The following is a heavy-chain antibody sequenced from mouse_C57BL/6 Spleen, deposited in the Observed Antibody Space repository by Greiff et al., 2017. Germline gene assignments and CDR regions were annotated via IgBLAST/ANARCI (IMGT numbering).Heavy chain of an antibody. CDR1: GYTFTSYW. V-gene: IGHV1-69*01. Sequence: QVQLQQPGAELVMPGASVKLSCKASGYTFTSYWMHWVKQRPGQGLEWIGEIDPSDSYTNYNQKFKGKSTLTVDKSSSTAYMQLSSQTSEDSAVYYCARGSSYDGYAMDYWGQGTSVTVSS. J-gene: IGHJ4*01. D-gene: IGHD1-1*01. CDR2: IDPSDSYT. CDR3: ARGSSYDGYAMDY.